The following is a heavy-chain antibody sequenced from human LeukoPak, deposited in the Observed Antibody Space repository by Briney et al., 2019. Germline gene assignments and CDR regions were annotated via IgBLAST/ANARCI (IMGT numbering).Heavy chain of an antibody. CDR3: ARESYYDSSGVDY. J-gene: IGHJ4*02. Sequence: GGSLRLSCAASGFTFRDYYMSWIRQAPGKGLEWISYISTGGSTTYYADSVKGRFTISRDNAKNTLYLQMNSLRAEDTAVYYCARESYYDSSGVDYWGQGTLVTVSS. CDR1: GFTFRDYY. D-gene: IGHD3-22*01. V-gene: IGHV3-11*04. CDR2: ISTGGSTT.